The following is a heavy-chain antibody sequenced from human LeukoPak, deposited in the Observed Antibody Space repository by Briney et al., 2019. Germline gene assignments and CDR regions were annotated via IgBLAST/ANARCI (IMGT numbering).Heavy chain of an antibody. Sequence: SETLSLTCTVPGGSISSYYWSWIRQPPGKGLEWIGRIYTSGSTNYNPSLKSRVTISVDKSKNQFSLKLSSVTAADTAVYYCAREDLAAAGFDYWGQGTLVTVSS. D-gene: IGHD6-13*01. CDR3: AREDLAAAGFDY. V-gene: IGHV4-4*07. CDR1: GGSISSYY. J-gene: IGHJ4*02. CDR2: IYTSGST.